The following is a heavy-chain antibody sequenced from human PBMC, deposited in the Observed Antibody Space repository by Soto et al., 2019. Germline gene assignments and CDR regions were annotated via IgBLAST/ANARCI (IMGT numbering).Heavy chain of an antibody. CDR2: ISYDGSNK. Sequence: PGGSLRLSCAASGFTFSSYAMHWVRQAPGKGLEWVAVISYDGSNKYYADSVKGRFTISRDNSKNTLYLQMNSLRAEDTAVYYCAREVTVANSGYFQHWGQGTLVTVSS. J-gene: IGHJ1*01. CDR1: GFTFSSYA. D-gene: IGHD4-17*01. CDR3: AREVTVANSGYFQH. V-gene: IGHV3-30-3*01.